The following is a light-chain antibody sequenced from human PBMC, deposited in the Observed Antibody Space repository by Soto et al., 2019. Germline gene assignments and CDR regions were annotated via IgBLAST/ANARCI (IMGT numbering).Light chain of an antibody. CDR3: QQANSFPIT. V-gene: IGKV1-12*01. CDR1: QDVGKW. J-gene: IGKJ5*01. CDR2: GAS. Sequence: IQMTHAPSSVSASVLDRVTITCRASQDVGKWLAWYQQKPGKAPTLLIHGASSLQSGVPSRYSGSGSGTDFTLTISSLQPEDFATYYCQQANSFPITFGQGTRLEI.